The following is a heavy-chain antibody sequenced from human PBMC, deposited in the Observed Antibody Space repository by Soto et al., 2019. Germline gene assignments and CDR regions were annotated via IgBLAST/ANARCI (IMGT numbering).Heavy chain of an antibody. V-gene: IGHV4-34*01. CDR3: ARSQRQQLVRRNWFDS. D-gene: IGHD6-13*01. CDR1: GGSFSNYY. CDR2: INDSGST. Sequence: SETLSLTCAVYGGSFSNYYWSWIRQPPGKGLGWIGEINDSGSTNYNPSLKSRVTISVDTSKNQFSLKLNSVTAADTAVYYCARSQRQQLVRRNWFDSWGQGSPVPVYS. J-gene: IGHJ5*01.